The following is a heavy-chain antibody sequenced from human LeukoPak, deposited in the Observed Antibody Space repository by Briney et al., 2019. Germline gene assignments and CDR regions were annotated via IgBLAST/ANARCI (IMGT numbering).Heavy chain of an antibody. V-gene: IGHV1-24*01. CDR3: ATSGRIAVAGYDAFDI. CDR1: GYTLTELS. J-gene: IGHJ3*02. D-gene: IGHD6-19*01. CDR2: FDPEDGET. Sequence: ASVKVSCKVSGYTLTELSMHCVRPAPGKGLGCVGGFDPEDGETIYAQKFQGRVTMTEDTSTDTAYMELSSPRSEDTAVYYCATSGRIAVAGYDAFDIWGQGTMVTVSS.